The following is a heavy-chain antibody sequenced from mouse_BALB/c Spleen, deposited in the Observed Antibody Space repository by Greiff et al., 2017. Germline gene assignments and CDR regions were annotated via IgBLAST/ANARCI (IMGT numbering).Heavy chain of an antibody. CDR1: GFSLTSYG. V-gene: IGHV2-2*02. CDR3: ARVITTRERAWFAY. CDR2: IWSGGST. D-gene: IGHD2-4*01. J-gene: IGHJ3*01. Sequence: VHLVESGPGLVQPSQSLSITCTVSGFSLTSYGVHWVRQSPGKGLEWLGVIWSGGSTDYNAAFISRLSISKDNSKSQVFFKMNSLQANDTAIYYCARVITTRERAWFAYWGQGTLVTVSA.